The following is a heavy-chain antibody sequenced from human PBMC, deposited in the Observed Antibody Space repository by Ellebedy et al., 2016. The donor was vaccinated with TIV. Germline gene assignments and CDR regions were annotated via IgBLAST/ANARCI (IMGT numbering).Heavy chain of an antibody. J-gene: IGHJ6*02. D-gene: IGHD1-26*01. CDR3: AAALIVGATGRNMDV. CDR2: INQDGSEK. Sequence: GESLKISCAASGFTFSNYWMNWVRQAPGKGLEWVANINQDGSEKYYVDSVKGRFTISRDNAENSLYLQMNSLRAEDTAVYYCAAALIVGATGRNMDVWGQGTTVTVSS. V-gene: IGHV3-7*01. CDR1: GFTFSNYW.